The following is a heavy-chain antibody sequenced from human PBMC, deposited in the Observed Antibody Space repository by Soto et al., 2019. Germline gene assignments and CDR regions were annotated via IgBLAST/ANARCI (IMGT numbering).Heavy chain of an antibody. CDR2: ISAYNGNT. CDR3: ARDPGNSYYFDY. J-gene: IGHJ4*02. Sequence: GASVKVSSKAPGYSSTSYGISWARQAPGQGLEWMGWISAYNGNTNYAQKLQGRVTMTTDTSTSTAYMELRSLRSDDTAVYYCARDPGNSYYFDYWGQGTLVTVSS. V-gene: IGHV1-18*01. CDR1: GYSSTSYG.